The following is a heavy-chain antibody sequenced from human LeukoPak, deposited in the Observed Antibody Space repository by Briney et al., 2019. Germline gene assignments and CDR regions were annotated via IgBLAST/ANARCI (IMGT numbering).Heavy chain of an antibody. CDR2: ISGSGDRT. J-gene: IGHJ6*02. CDR1: GFTFSSYA. CDR3: ARDSSTTNYYYGMDV. Sequence: PGGSLRLSCAASGFTFSSYAMSWVRQAPGKGLAWVSSISGSGDRTYYADSVKGRFTISRDNSKNTLSLLMNSLRAEDTALYYCARDSSTTNYYYGMDVWGQGTTVTVSS. D-gene: IGHD6-13*01. V-gene: IGHV3-23*01.